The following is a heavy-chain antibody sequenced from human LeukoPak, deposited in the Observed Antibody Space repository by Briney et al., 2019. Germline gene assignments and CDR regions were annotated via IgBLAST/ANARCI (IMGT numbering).Heavy chain of an antibody. V-gene: IGHV3-48*03. CDR3: ARGGTTVTNGDLDYYYYGMDV. CDR1: GFTFSSYE. J-gene: IGHJ6*02. Sequence: GGSLRLSCAASGFTFSSYEMNWVRQAPGKGLEWVSYISSSGSTIYYAGSVKGRFTISRDNAKNSLYLQMNSLRAEDTAVYYCARGGTTVTNGDLDYYYYGMDVWGQGTTVTVSS. CDR2: ISSSGSTI. D-gene: IGHD4-17*01.